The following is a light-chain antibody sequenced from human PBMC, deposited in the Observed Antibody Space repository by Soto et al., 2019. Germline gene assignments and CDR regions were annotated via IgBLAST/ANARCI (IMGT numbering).Light chain of an antibody. Sequence: EEVLPHPPPPWLFFPGERVPSPCRPSKVVKSPLAWYLQKPGKAPRLSIYGASTRATGIPARFSGSGSGTEFTLTISSLQSEDFAVYYCQQYDNWPPLTFGGGTKVEIK. CDR3: QQYDNWPPLT. CDR1: KVVKSP. J-gene: IGKJ4*01. V-gene: IGKV3-15*01. CDR2: GAS.